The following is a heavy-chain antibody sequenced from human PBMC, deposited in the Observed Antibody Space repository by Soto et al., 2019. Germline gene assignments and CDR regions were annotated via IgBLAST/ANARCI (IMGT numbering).Heavy chain of an antibody. CDR2: INHSGST. V-gene: IGHV4-34*01. D-gene: IGHD6-19*01. CDR1: GGSFSGYY. Sequence: PSETLSLTCAVYGGSFSGYYWSWIRQPPGKGLEWIGEINHSGSTNYNPSLKSRVTISVDTSKNQFSLKLSSVTAADTAVYYCARESTEYSSGWYYFDYWGQGTLVTVSS. CDR3: ARESTEYSSGWYYFDY. J-gene: IGHJ4*02.